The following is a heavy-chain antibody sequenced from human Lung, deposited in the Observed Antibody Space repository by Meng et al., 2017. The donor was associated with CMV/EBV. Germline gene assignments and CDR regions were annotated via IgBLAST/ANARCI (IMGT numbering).Heavy chain of an antibody. CDR3: ARQRAVLDAFDI. CDR2: IYYSGST. Sequence: LXCTVSGGSISSSSYYWGWSRQPPGKGLVWIGSIYYSGSTYYNPSLKRRVTISVDTSKNQFYLKLSPVTAADTAVYYCARQRAVLDAFDIWGQGTXVTVSS. J-gene: IGHJ3*02. CDR1: GGSISSSSYY. V-gene: IGHV4-39*01. D-gene: IGHD3-3*02.